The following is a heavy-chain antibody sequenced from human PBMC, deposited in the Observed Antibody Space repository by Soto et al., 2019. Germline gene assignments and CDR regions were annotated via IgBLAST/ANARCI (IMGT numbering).Heavy chain of an antibody. Sequence: QVHLVQSGGEVKKPGASVKVSCKASGYTFNRHGITWVRQAPGQGLEWMGWISGYNGDINYEQKFQGRVNLSSDTLTSTVYLELKSLRFDDTAVYYCASGRIVGAREIDFWGQGTLVTVSS. CDR2: ISGYNGDI. J-gene: IGHJ4*02. CDR1: GYTFNRHG. V-gene: IGHV1-18*04. D-gene: IGHD1-26*01. CDR3: ASGRIVGAREIDF.